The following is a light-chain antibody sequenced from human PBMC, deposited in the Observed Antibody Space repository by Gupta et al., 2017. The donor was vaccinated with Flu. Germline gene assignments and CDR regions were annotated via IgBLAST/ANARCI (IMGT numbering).Light chain of an antibody. CDR3: QQLNIYPPIT. CDR2: AAS. Sequence: DIQLTQSPSFLSASVGDRVTITCRASQVIGSYFAWYQQKPGKAPKLLIYAASTLQSGVPSRFSGSGSGTEVTLTISSRQPEDFATYYCQQLNIYPPITFGQGTRLEIK. V-gene: IGKV1-9*01. J-gene: IGKJ5*01. CDR1: QVIGSY.